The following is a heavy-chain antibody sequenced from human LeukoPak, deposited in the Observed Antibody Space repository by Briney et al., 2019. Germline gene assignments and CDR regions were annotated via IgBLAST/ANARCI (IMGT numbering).Heavy chain of an antibody. Sequence: PGGSLRLSCAASGFTFSSYAMSWVRQAPGKGLEWVSVIYSGGSTYYADSVKGRFTISRDNSKNTLYLQMNSLRAEDTAVYYCARGGQQLLDYFDYWGQGTLVTVSS. V-gene: IGHV3-53*01. CDR1: GFTFSSYA. D-gene: IGHD6-13*01. J-gene: IGHJ4*02. CDR2: IYSGGST. CDR3: ARGGQQLLDYFDY.